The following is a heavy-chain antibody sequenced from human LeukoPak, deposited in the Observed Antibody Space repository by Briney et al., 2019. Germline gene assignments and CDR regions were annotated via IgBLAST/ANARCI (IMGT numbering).Heavy chain of an antibody. D-gene: IGHD5-18*01. CDR2: IYYSGNT. Sequence: SETLSLTCTVSGGAISSYYWSWIRQPPGKGLEWIGCIYYSGNTNYNPSLTSRVTISLDTSKIQLSLKLSSVTAADTAVYYCARGSGYPYYFDYWGQGALVTVSS. V-gene: IGHV4-59*01. J-gene: IGHJ4*02. CDR1: GGAISSYY. CDR3: ARGSGYPYYFDY.